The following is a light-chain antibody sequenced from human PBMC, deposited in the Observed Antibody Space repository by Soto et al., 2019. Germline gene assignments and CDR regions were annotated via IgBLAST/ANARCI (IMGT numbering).Light chain of an antibody. Sequence: SWLSRRASTLSLAPGERATLSCSASQSVSSSYLAWYQQKPGQAPRLLIYGASSRATGIPDRFSGSRSGTDLPLTITISAPQHFRVSYREAPGSSAIRVGEGTRLEIK. J-gene: IGKJ5*01. CDR3: EAPGSSAIR. CDR1: QSVSSSY. V-gene: IGKV3-20*01. CDR2: GAS.